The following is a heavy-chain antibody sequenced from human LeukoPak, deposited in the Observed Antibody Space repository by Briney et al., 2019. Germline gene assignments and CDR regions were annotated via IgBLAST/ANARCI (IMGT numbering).Heavy chain of an antibody. CDR3: AKDMWRVRGVSDY. CDR1: GYTFTCYY. V-gene: IGHV1-2*02. CDR2: INPNSGGT. Sequence: ASVKVSCKASGYTFTCYYMHWVRQAPGQGLEWMGWINPNSGGTNYAQKFQGRVTMTRDTSISTAYMELSRLRSDDTAVYYCAKDMWRVRGVSDYWGQGTLVTVSS. D-gene: IGHD3-10*01. J-gene: IGHJ4*02.